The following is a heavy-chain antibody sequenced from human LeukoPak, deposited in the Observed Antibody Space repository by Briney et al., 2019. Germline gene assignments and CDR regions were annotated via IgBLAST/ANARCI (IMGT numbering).Heavy chain of an antibody. J-gene: IGHJ3*02. Sequence: SVKVSCKASGGTFSSYAISWVRQAPGQGLEWMGGIIPIFGTANYAQKFQGRVTITADESTSTAYMELSSLRSEDTAVYYCARGRITMIVVVPDDAFDIWGQGTMVTVSS. CDR2: IIPIFGTA. D-gene: IGHD3-22*01. CDR3: ARGRITMIVVVPDDAFDI. V-gene: IGHV1-69*01. CDR1: GGTFSSYA.